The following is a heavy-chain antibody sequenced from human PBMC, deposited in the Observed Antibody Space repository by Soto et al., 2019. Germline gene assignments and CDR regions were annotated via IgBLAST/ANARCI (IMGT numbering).Heavy chain of an antibody. CDR1: GYTFTSYA. D-gene: IGHD3-10*01. J-gene: IGHJ4*02. CDR2: INAGNGNT. CDR3: ARVYSRRITMVRGVIAFLSPIDY. V-gene: IGHV1-3*01. Sequence: GASVKVSCKASGYTFTSYAMHWVRQAPGQRLEWMGWINAGNGNTKYSQKFQGRVTITRDTSASTAYMELSSLRSEDTAVYYCARVYSRRITMVRGVIAFLSPIDYWGQGTLVTVSS.